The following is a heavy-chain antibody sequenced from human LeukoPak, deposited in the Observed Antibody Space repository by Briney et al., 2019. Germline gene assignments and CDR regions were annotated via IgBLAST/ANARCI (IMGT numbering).Heavy chain of an antibody. V-gene: IGHV6-1*01. D-gene: IGHD3-3*01. CDR2: TYYRSKWYN. CDR3: PKNNPLPNSVFWGAPPPRYGMDV. Sequence: SQTLSLTCAISGDSVSSNSAAWNWIRQSPSRGLEWLGRTYYRSKWYNDYAVSVKSRITINPDTSKNQFSLQLNSVTPEDTAVYYCPKNNPLPNSVFWGAPPPRYGMDVWGQGTTVTVSS. CDR1: GDSVSSNSAA. J-gene: IGHJ6*02.